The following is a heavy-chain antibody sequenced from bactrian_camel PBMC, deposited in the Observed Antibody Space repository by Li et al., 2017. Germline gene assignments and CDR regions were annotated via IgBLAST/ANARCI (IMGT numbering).Heavy chain of an antibody. D-gene: IGHD4*01. J-gene: IGHJ4*01. CDR1: PDSYSNYC. CDR2: MYTGFGGGNI. V-gene: IGHV3S1*01. Sequence: HVQLVESGGGSVQAGGSLRLSCAASPDSYSNYCMGWIRQAPGKEREGVAAMYTGFGGGNIYYDDSVKGRFTISQDNSKNTLFLQMNVLRPEDTAVYYCAADLVCDDDPNFWGQGTQVTVS. CDR3: AADLVCDDDPNF.